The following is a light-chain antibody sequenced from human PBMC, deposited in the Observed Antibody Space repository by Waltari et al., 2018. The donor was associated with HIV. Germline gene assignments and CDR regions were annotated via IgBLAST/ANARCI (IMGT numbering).Light chain of an antibody. CDR2: AAS. Sequence: DIQMTQSPSSLSASVGDRVTITCRASQSSGSYLNWYHQGPGKAPKLLIYAASSLQSGVPSMFSGGGSGTEFTLTIVSLHPEDVATYYCQQSYSSLTFGGGTKVEIK. J-gene: IGKJ4*01. CDR1: QSSGSY. V-gene: IGKV1-39*01. CDR3: QQSYSSLT.